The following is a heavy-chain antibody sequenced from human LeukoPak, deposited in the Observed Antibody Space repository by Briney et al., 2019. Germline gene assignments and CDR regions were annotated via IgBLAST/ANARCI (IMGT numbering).Heavy chain of an antibody. CDR1: GYTFTGYY. Sequence: ASVKVSCKASGYTFTGYYMHWVRQPPGQGLEWMGLINPNSGGTNYAQKFQGRVTMTRDTYISTAYMELSRLRADDTAVYYCARDYIAVAGTEDYWGQGTLVTVSS. D-gene: IGHD6-19*01. CDR3: ARDYIAVAGTEDY. V-gene: IGHV1-2*02. CDR2: INPNSGGT. J-gene: IGHJ4*02.